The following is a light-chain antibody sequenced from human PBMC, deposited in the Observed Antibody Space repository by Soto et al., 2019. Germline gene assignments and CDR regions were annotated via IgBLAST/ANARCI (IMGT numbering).Light chain of an antibody. J-gene: IGLJ1*01. CDR2: GVN. CDR3: SSYTTGSTLPWV. Sequence: QSVLTQPASVSGSPGQSVTISCTGSSNDIGTYEYVSWHQHHPGRAPKLIIFGVNDRPSGISDRFSGSKSGNTASLTIFGLKLEHEAVYYCSSYTTGSTLPWVFGTGTKGTVL. CDR1: SNDIGTYEY. V-gene: IGLV2-14*01.